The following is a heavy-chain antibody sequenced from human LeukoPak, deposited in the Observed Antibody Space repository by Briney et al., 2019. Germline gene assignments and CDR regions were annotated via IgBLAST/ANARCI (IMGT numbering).Heavy chain of an antibody. CDR1: GDSIRSYS. Sequence: PSETLSLTCTVSGDSIRSYSWSWIRQPPGKGLEWIGYIYYSGSTNYNPSLKSRVIISVDTSRNHFSLKPNSVTAADTAVYYCARGSGYQGFDPWGQGTLVTVSS. D-gene: IGHD3-22*01. CDR2: IYYSGST. CDR3: ARGSGYQGFDP. J-gene: IGHJ5*02. V-gene: IGHV4-59*01.